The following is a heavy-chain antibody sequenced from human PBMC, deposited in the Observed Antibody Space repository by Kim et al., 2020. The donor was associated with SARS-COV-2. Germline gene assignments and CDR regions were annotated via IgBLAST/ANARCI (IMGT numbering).Heavy chain of an antibody. CDR3: AYRHRAVFDY. V-gene: IGHV1-8*01. J-gene: IGHJ4*02. CDR2: NT. D-gene: IGHD6-19*01. Sequence: NTGYAKKFQGRVTMTRNTSISTAYMELSSLRSEDTAVYYCAYRHRAVFDYWGQGTLVTVSS.